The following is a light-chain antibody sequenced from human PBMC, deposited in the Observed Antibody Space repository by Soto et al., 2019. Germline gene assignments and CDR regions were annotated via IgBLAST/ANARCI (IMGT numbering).Light chain of an antibody. CDR1: QSVSSSY. J-gene: IGKJ2*02. CDR2: GAS. Sequence: EIVLTQSPGTLSLSPGERATLSCRASQSVSSSYLAWYQQKPGQAPRLLIYGASSRATGIPDRFSGSGSGTDFNLTISRLEPEDFAVYFCQQYGNSPPSTFGQGTKVEIK. CDR3: QQYGNSPPST. V-gene: IGKV3-20*01.